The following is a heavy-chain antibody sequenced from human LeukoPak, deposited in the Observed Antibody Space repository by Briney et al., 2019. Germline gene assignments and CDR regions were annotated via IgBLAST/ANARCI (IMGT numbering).Heavy chain of an antibody. J-gene: IGHJ4*02. CDR3: ARWGYTVTTSH. V-gene: IGHV3-74*01. CDR1: GFTFSSYW. CDR2: INSDGSST. Sequence: PGGSLRLSCAASGFTFSSYWMHWVRQAPGKGLVWVSRINSDGSSTSYADYVKGRFTISRDNAKNTLYLQMNSLRAEDTAVYYRARWGYTVTTSHWGQGTLVTVSS. D-gene: IGHD4-17*01.